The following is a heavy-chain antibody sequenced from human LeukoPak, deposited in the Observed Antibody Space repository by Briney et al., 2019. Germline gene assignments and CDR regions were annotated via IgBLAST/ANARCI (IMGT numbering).Heavy chain of an antibody. J-gene: IGHJ5*02. CDR1: GYTFTGYY. CDR2: INPNSGGT. V-gene: IGHV1-2*02. Sequence: GASVKVSCKASGYTFTGYYMHWVRQAPGQGLEWMGWINPNSGGTNYAQKFQGRVTMTRDTSISTAYMELSRLRSDDTAVYYCARDGGGPGPDYDQNWFDPWGQGTLVTVSS. CDR3: ARDGGGPGPDYDQNWFDP. D-gene: IGHD3-3*01.